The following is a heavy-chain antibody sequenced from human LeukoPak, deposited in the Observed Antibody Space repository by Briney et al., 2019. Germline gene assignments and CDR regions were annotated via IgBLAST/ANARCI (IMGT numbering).Heavy chain of an antibody. V-gene: IGHV1-18*04. Sequence: ASVKVSCKASGYTFTGYYMHWVRQAPGQGLEWMGWISAYNGNTNYAQKLQGRVTITADKSTSTAYMELSSLRSEDTAVYYCARGSDSSGYFYFDYWGQGTLVTVSS. CDR3: ARGSDSSGYFYFDY. J-gene: IGHJ4*02. D-gene: IGHD3-22*01. CDR1: GYTFTGYY. CDR2: ISAYNGNT.